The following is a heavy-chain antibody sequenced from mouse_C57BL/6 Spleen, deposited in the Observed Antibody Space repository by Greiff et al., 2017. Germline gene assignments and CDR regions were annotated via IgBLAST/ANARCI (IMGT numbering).Heavy chain of an antibody. CDR1: GFSLTSYG. D-gene: IGHD2-5*01. CDR2: IWSGGST. CDR3: ARQDSNYGYAMDY. V-gene: IGHV2-2*01. J-gene: IGHJ4*01. Sequence: QVQLQQSGPGLVQPSQSLSITCPVSGFSLTSYGVHWVRQSPGKGLEWLGVIWSGGSTDYNAAFISRLSISKDNSKSQVFFKMNSLQADDTAIYYCARQDSNYGYAMDYWGQGTSVTVSS.